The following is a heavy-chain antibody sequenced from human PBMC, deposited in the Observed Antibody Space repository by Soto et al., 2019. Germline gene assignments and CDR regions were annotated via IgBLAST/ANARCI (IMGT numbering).Heavy chain of an antibody. J-gene: IGHJ6*02. CDR3: ARGTIFGVVISTYGMDV. D-gene: IGHD3-3*01. CDR1: GGSISSYY. Sequence: SETLSLTCTVSGGSISSYYWSWIRQPPGKGLEWIGYIYYSGSTNYNPSLKSRVTISVDTSKNQFSLKLSSVTAADTAVYYCARGTIFGVVISTYGMDVWGQGTTVTVSS. CDR2: IYYSGST. V-gene: IGHV4-59*01.